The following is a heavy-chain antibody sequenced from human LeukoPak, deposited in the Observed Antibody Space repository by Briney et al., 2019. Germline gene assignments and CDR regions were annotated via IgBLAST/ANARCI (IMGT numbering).Heavy chain of an antibody. V-gene: IGHV3-7*01. D-gene: IGHD2/OR15-2a*01. CDR2: IRHDGRDI. Sequence: GGSLRLSCAASGLALRSYWMTWVRQAPGKGLEWVANIRHDGRDIKYEDSVKGRFTICTDNARNSLSLQMNSLRAEDTAVYYCVTVRVMVRGYLDYFDYWGQGTLVTVSS. CDR1: GLALRSYW. J-gene: IGHJ4*02. CDR3: VTVRVMVRGYLDYFDY.